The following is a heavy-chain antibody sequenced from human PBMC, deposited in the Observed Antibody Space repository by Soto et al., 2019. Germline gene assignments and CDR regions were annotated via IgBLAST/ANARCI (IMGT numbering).Heavy chain of an antibody. CDR3: ARVGLEQKQKKGYYYMDV. D-gene: IGHD2-2*03. CDR2: IWYDGSNK. CDR1: GFTFSSYG. J-gene: IGHJ6*03. Sequence: GSLRLSCAASGFTFSSYGMHWVRQAPGKGLEWVAVIWYDGSNKYYADSVKGRFTISRDNSKNTLYLQMNSLRAEDTAVYYCARVGLEQKQKKGYYYMDVWGKGTTVTVSS. V-gene: IGHV3-33*01.